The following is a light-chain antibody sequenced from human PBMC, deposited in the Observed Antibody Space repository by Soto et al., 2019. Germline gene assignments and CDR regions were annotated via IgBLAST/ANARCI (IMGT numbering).Light chain of an antibody. Sequence: EIVMTQSPVTLSVSPGERATLSCRASQSVSSNLAWYQQKPGQAPRLLIYGASTRATGIPARFSGSGSGTEFTLTISSLQSEDFAVYYCQQYDNWPPWTFGQRTKVEIQ. CDR1: QSVSSN. J-gene: IGKJ1*01. V-gene: IGKV3-15*01. CDR2: GAS. CDR3: QQYDNWPPWT.